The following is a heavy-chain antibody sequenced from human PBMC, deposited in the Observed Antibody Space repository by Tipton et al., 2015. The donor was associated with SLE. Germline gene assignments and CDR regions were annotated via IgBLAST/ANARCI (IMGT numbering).Heavy chain of an antibody. CDR1: GFIFNTYG. CDR2: IRSDGSNK. CDR3: AKMPIYYDFWSGYFDS. D-gene: IGHD3-3*01. V-gene: IGHV3-30*02. Sequence: SLRLSCAASGFIFNTYGMHWVRQAPGKGLEWVASIRSDGSNKYYGDSVKGRFTISRDNSKNTLYLQMNSLRVEDTALYYCAKMPIYYDFWSGYFDSWGQGTLVTVSS. J-gene: IGHJ4*02.